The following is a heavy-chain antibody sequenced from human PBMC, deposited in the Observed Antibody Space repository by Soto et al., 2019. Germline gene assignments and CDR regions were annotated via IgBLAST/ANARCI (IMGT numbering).Heavy chain of an antibody. CDR2: IYYSGNT. CDR3: ARGAGYSSSWPFDP. D-gene: IGHD6-13*01. CDR1: GGSMSGSF. Sequence: QVQLQESGPGLVKPSETLSLTCTVSGGSMSGSFGSWIRQPPGKGLEWIGYIYYSGNTDYNPSLKSRVTISVDTSKNQFSLKLSAVTAADTAVYYCARGAGYSSSWPFDPWGQGTLVIVSS. J-gene: IGHJ5*02. V-gene: IGHV4-59*01.